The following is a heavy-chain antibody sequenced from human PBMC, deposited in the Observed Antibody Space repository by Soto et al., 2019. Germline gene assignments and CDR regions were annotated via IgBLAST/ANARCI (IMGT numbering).Heavy chain of an antibody. V-gene: IGHV3-66*01. D-gene: IGHD2-8*01. CDR2: IYSGGRT. J-gene: IGHJ4*01. CDR1: GFTVSRNY. CDR3: ARRYSTNGDYFDF. Sequence: PGGSLRLSCAASGFTVSRNYMNWVRQAPGKGLEWVSVIYSGGRTYYADSVKGRFTISRDNSKNTVYLQINGLTAEDTAVYYCARRYSTNGDYFDFWGHGTLVTVS.